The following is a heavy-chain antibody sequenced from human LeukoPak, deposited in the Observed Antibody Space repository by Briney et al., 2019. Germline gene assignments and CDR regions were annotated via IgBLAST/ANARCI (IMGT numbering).Heavy chain of an antibody. CDR3: ARGRVDTAMVQFDP. CDR2: INHSGST. Sequence: SETLSLTCAVYGGSFSGYYWSWIRQPPGKGLEWIGEINHSGSTNYNPSLKSRVTMSVDTSKNQFSLKLSSVTAADTAVYYCARGRVDTAMVQFDPWGQGTLVTVSS. D-gene: IGHD5-18*01. CDR1: GGSFSGYY. J-gene: IGHJ5*02. V-gene: IGHV4-34*01.